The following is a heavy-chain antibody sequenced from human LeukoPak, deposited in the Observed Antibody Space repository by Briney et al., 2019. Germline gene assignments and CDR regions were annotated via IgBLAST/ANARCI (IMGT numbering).Heavy chain of an antibody. V-gene: IGHV4-31*03. D-gene: IGHD4-17*01. J-gene: IGHJ4*02. CDR2: ISYSGNT. Sequence: TLSLTCTVSGGSVSSGAYYWSWIRQHPGKGLEWIGYISYSGNTYYNPSLRSRASISADTSKSQFSLKLSSTTAADTAVYYCARATVATPSEFDYWGQGTLVTVSS. CDR3: ARATVATPSEFDY. CDR1: GGSVSSGAYY.